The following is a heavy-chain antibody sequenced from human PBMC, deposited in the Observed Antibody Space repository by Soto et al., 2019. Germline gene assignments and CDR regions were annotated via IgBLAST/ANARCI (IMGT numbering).Heavy chain of an antibody. V-gene: IGHV5-51*01. D-gene: IGHD1-1*01. CDR3: AMFRMQGTSDPVFDY. CDR1: GYSFTSYW. Sequence: AESLKISCKGSGYSFTSYWLGWVRQMPGKGLEWMGIIYPGDSDTRYSPSFPGQVTISADKSISTAYLQWSSLKASDTAMYYCAMFRMQGTSDPVFDYWGQGTLVTVSS. CDR2: IYPGDSDT. J-gene: IGHJ4*02.